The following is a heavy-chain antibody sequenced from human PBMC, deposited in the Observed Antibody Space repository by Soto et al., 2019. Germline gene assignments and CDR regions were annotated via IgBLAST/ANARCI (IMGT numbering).Heavy chain of an antibody. CDR2: ISAYNGNT. V-gene: IGHV1-18*01. CDR3: ARDGRQWGIRGWVDP. J-gene: IGHJ5*02. Sequence: ASVKVSCKASGYTFTSYGISWVRQAPGQGLEWMGWISAYNGNTNYAQKLQGRVTMTTDTSTSTAYMELRSLRSDDTAVYYCARDGRQWGIRGWVDPWGQVTLVTVSS. CDR1: GYTFTSYG. D-gene: IGHD3-16*01.